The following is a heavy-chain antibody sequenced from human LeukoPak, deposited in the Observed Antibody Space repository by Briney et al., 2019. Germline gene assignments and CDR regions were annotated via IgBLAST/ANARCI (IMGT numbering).Heavy chain of an antibody. V-gene: IGHV3-64*01. CDR3: ARDLDY. Sequence: GGSLRLSCAASGFTFSSYAMHWVRQAPGKGLEYVSAISSNGGSTYYANSVKGRFTISRDNSKNTLYLQMGSLRAEDMAVYYCARDLDYWGQGTLVTVSS. CDR1: GFTFSSYA. CDR2: ISSNGGST. J-gene: IGHJ4*02.